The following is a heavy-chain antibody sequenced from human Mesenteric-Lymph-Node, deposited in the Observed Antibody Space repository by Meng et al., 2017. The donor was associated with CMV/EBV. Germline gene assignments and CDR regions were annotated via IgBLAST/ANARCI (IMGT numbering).Heavy chain of an antibody. Sequence: GSIRSGDYYWSWIRQRPGKGLEWIGYIYYSGRTYYNPSLKSRVTISVDTSKNQFSLKLSSVTAADTAVYYCARSPYYYGSGSLDFDYWGQGTLVTVSS. CDR3: ARSPYYYGSGSLDFDY. V-gene: IGHV4-30-4*08. CDR1: GSIRSGDYY. D-gene: IGHD3-10*01. J-gene: IGHJ4*02. CDR2: IYYSGRT.